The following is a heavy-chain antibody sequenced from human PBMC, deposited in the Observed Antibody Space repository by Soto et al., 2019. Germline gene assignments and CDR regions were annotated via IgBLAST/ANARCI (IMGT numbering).Heavy chain of an antibody. CDR3: AKWDSSSWYDH. D-gene: IGHD3-22*01. CDR2: ISDGGSVT. Sequence: EVQLLESGGNLTQPGGSLRLSCAAAGFTFSTYGMSWVRQAPGKGLEWVSSISDGGSVTDYAEFARGRFTISRDNSKNTLYLHMNSLRAEDTAVYHCAKWDSSSWYDHWGQGTQVTVSS. J-gene: IGHJ5*02. CDR1: GFTFSTYG. V-gene: IGHV3-23*01.